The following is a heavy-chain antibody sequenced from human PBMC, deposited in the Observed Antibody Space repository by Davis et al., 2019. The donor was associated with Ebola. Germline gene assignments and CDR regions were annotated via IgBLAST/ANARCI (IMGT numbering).Heavy chain of an antibody. J-gene: IGHJ2*01. CDR1: GGSITSSHW. Sequence: SETLSLTCAVSGGSITSSHWWSWVRQSPGKGLEWVGEIYHSGNSNYNPSLKSRATISVDKSKNQFSLKLTSVTAADTAVYYCARDYYDSSGFLSYFDVWGRGTLVTVSS. V-gene: IGHV4-4*02. CDR2: IYHSGNS. D-gene: IGHD3-22*01. CDR3: ARDYYDSSGFLSYFDV.